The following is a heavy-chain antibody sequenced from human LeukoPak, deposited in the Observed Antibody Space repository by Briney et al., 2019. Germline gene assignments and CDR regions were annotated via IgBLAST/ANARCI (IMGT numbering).Heavy chain of an antibody. Sequence: TCESLKLYLKGPGYRFPSYWIGWVRQIPGKGLEWMGIIYPADSDTRYSPSFQGQVTSSADKSISTAYLQWSSLKASDTAMYYCARALMNPYYYGSGLLKVDAFDIWGQGTMVTVSS. CDR3: ARALMNPYYYGSGLLKVDAFDI. V-gene: IGHV5-51*01. J-gene: IGHJ3*02. CDR1: GYRFPSYW. CDR2: IYPADSDT. D-gene: IGHD3-10*01.